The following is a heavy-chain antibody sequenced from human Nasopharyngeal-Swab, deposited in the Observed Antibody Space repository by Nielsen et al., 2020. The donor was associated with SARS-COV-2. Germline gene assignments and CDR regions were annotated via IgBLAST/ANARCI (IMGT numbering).Heavy chain of an antibody. D-gene: IGHD2-8*01. CDR1: GGSFTSYY. Sequence: SETLSLTCVVYGGSFTSYYWGWFRHRPGKGREWIAEINHSGSTNYNPSLKSRVTISVDTNKNQISLKLSSVTAADTAVYFCARGLSGIVPSPFLGLGPYYSYYYMDVWGKGTTVTVSS. J-gene: IGHJ6*03. CDR2: INHSGST. CDR3: ARGLSGIVPSPFLGLGPYYSYYYMDV. V-gene: IGHV4-34*01.